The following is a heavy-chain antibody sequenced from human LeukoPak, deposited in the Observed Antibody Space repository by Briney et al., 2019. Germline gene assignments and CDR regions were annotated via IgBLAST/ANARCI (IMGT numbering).Heavy chain of an antibody. V-gene: IGHV3-30-3*01. Sequence: GGSLRLSCAASGFTFSSYAMHWVRQAPGKGLEWVAVISYDGSNKYYADSVKGRFTISRDNAKNSLYLQMNSLRAEDTAVYYCAREGYYSGLDVWGQGTTVTVSS. CDR1: GFTFSSYA. CDR2: ISYDGSNK. D-gene: IGHD2-21*01. CDR3: AREGYYSGLDV. J-gene: IGHJ6*02.